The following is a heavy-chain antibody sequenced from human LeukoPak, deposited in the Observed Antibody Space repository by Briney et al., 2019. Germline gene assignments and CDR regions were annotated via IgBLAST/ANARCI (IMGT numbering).Heavy chain of an antibody. CDR3: ARDILPGSGSYFHDY. CDR1: GYTFNSYD. Sequence: ASVKVSCKASGYTFNSYDISWVRQAPGQGLEWMGWISAYNGNTNYAQKLQGRVTMTTDTSTSTAYMELRSLRSDDTAVYYCARDILPGSGSYFHDYWGQGTLVTVSS. D-gene: IGHD3-10*01. V-gene: IGHV1-18*01. CDR2: ISAYNGNT. J-gene: IGHJ4*02.